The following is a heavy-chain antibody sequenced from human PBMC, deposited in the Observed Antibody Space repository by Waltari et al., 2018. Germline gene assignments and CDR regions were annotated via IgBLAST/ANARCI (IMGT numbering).Heavy chain of an antibody. CDR2: VYHNGGT. V-gene: IGHV4-38-2*02. J-gene: IGHJ5*02. Sequence: QVHLQESGPGLVKPSETLSLTCTVSGYSISSGYYWGWTRQPPGKGLEWIGSVYHNGGTDFNPALKSRVTISADTSKNQFSLKRSSVTAADTAVYYCARDQGGSSGLNWFDPWGQGTLVTVSS. CDR3: ARDQGGSSGLNWFDP. CDR1: GYSISSGYY. D-gene: IGHD6-19*01.